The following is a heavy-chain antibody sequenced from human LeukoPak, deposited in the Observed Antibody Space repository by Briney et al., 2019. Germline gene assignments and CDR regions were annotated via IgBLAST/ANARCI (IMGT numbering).Heavy chain of an antibody. Sequence: SVKVSCKASGGTFSSYAISWVRQAPGQGLEWMGGIIPIFGTANYAQKFQGRVTITADESTSTAYMELSSLRSEDTAVYYCAKDLYYYGSGSFQDYWGQGTLVTVSS. V-gene: IGHV1-69*01. J-gene: IGHJ4*02. CDR1: GGTFSSYA. D-gene: IGHD3-10*01. CDR2: IIPIFGTA. CDR3: AKDLYYYGSGSFQDY.